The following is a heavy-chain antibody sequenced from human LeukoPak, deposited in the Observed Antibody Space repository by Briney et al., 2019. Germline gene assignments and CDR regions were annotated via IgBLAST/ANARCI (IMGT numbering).Heavy chain of an antibody. CDR1: GGSISSYY. CDR2: IYYSGST. CDR3: AREGGDHGYIDY. Sequence: SETLSLTCTVSGGSISSYYWSWIRQPPGKGLEWIGYIYYSGSTNYNPSLKSRVTISVDTSKNQFSLKLSSVTAADTAVYYCAREGGDHGYIDYWGQGTLVTVSS. J-gene: IGHJ4*02. V-gene: IGHV4-59*01. D-gene: IGHD1-26*01.